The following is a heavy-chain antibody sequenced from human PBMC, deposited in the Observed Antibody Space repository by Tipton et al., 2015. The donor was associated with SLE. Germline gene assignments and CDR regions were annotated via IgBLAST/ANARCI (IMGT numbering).Heavy chain of an antibody. CDR2: IYYSGDT. CDR1: GGSMTGSY. Sequence: TLSLTCSVSGGSMTGSYWSWVRQPPGRGLEWIGSIYYSGDTHYNPSLNSRVTMSADTSKNQFSLKLTSVTAADAAVYYCARDLVRLVWAGGVYENAFDVWGQGTMVTVSS. V-gene: IGHV4-59*01. J-gene: IGHJ3*01. D-gene: IGHD2-8*02. CDR3: ARDLVRLVWAGGVYENAFDV.